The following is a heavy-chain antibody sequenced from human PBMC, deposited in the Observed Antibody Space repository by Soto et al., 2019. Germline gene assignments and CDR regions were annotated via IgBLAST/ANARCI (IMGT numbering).Heavy chain of an antibody. V-gene: IGHV1-18*01. CDR1: GYTFTSDG. CDR3: ARDSQYWYFDL. J-gene: IGHJ2*01. CDR2: ISASSGNT. Sequence: QVQLVQSGAEVKKPGASVKVSYKASGYTFTSDGISWVRQAPRQGLEWMGWISASSGNTNYAQKLQGRVTMTTDTSTSTAYMELRSLRSDDTAVYYCARDSQYWYFDLWGRGTLVTVSS.